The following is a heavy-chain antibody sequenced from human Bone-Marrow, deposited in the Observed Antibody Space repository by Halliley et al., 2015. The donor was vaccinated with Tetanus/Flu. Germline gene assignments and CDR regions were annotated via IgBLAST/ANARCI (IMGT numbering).Heavy chain of an antibody. Sequence: FSSRGTFTFYGDSVRGRFTIPRDNAKNALYLQMNSLGGEDTAVYFCARGPRELGEWQTPGIYDSWGQGILVPVPS. J-gene: IGHJ4*02. CDR3: ARGPRELGEWQTPGIYDS. D-gene: IGHD3-10*01. V-gene: IGHV3-21*01. CDR2: FSSRGTFT.